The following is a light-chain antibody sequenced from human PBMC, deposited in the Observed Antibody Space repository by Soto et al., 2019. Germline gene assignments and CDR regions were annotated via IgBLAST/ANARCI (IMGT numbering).Light chain of an antibody. Sequence: QSALTQPPSASGSPGQSVTISCTGTSSDVGDYNYVSWYQHHPGKAPKLMIYEVTKRPSGVPDRFSGSKSGASASLAISGLQSEDEADYYCVAWDDSLNGYVVFGGGTKVTVL. CDR2: EVT. CDR1: SSDVGDYNY. CDR3: VAWDDSLNGYVV. J-gene: IGLJ2*01. V-gene: IGLV2-8*01.